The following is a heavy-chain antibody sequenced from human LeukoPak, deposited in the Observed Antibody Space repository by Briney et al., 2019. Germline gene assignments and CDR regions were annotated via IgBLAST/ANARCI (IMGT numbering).Heavy chain of an antibody. D-gene: IGHD3-16*01. V-gene: IGHV1-69*04. CDR3: ARDSVKGGYYDSSDK. Sequence: ASVKVSCKASGGTFSSYAISWVRQAPGQGLEWMGRIIPILGIANYAQKFQGRVRITADRSTNEAYMELSSLKSEDTAVYYCARDSVKGGYYDSSDKWGQGTLVTVSS. CDR1: GGTFSSYA. J-gene: IGHJ4*02. CDR2: IIPILGIA.